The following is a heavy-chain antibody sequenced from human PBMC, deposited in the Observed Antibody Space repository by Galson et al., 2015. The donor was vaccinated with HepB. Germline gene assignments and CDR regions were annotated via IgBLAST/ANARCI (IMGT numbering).Heavy chain of an antibody. CDR1: GFSFSTYW. CDR3: ARSTGTAARLDS. J-gene: IGHJ4*02. Sequence: SLRLSCAASGFSFSTYWIHWVRQVPGKGPVWVSRINGDGSSTSYADSVKGRFTISRDNAKNTLYLQVYSLRAEDTAVYYCARSTGTAARLDSWGQGTLVTVSS. D-gene: IGHD6-6*01. V-gene: IGHV3-74*01. CDR2: INGDGSST.